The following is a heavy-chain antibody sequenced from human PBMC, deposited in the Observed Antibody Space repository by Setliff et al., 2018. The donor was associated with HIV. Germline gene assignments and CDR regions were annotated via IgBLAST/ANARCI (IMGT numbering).Heavy chain of an antibody. CDR2: IYNTGST. Sequence: KTSETLSLTCTVSGGSISNYYWSWIRQPPGKGLEWIGYIYNTGSTNYNPSLKSRVTISIDTSKNQFSLKLSSVTAADTAVYYCARGRSRYYYDGSGYYVDYWGQGTLVTVSS. J-gene: IGHJ4*02. CDR3: ARGRSRYYYDGSGYYVDY. V-gene: IGHV4-59*01. D-gene: IGHD3-22*01. CDR1: GGSISNYY.